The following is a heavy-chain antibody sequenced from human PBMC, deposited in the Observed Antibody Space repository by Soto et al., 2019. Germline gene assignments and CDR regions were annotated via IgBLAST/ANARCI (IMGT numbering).Heavy chain of an antibody. J-gene: IGHJ4*02. CDR3: ARESRGYCSGGSCYSVDY. Sequence: QVQLQESGPGLVKPSQTLSLTCTVSGGSISSGGYYWSWIRQHPGKGLEWIGYIYYSGSTYYNPSLKSRVTISVDTSKNQFSLKLSSVTAADTAVYYCARESRGYCSGGSCYSVDYWGQGTLVTVSS. CDR1: GGSISSGGYY. D-gene: IGHD2-15*01. V-gene: IGHV4-31*03. CDR2: IYYSGST.